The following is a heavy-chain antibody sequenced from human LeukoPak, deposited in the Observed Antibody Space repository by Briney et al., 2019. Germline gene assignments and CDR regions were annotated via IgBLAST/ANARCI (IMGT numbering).Heavy chain of an antibody. CDR3: AKEGDISKSPPNY. V-gene: IGHV3-43*02. D-gene: IGHD2-15*01. CDR2: ISGDGGST. J-gene: IGHJ4*02. Sequence: GGSLRLSCAASGFTFDKYSMHWVRQAPGKGLEWVSLISGDGGSTYYADSVKGRFTISRDNSKNSLYLQMNSLRTEDTALYYCAKEGDISKSPPNYWGQGTLVTVSS. CDR1: GFTFDKYS.